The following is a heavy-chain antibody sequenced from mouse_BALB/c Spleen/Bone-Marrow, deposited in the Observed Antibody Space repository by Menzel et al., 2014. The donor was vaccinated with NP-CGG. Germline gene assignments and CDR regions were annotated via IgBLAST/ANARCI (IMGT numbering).Heavy chain of an antibody. V-gene: IGHV1-4*01. CDR2: INPSSGYT. CDR1: GSTFTNYT. CDR3: AKGHYGSIYSVVDY. D-gene: IGHD1-1*01. J-gene: IGHJ4*01. Sequence: VQLQQSGAELARPGASVQMPCKASGSTFTNYTMHWIKQRPGQGLEWIGYINPSSGYTNYNQKFKVKATLTADKSSSAHYMHKRAVSPVASAVSYSAKGHYGSIYSVVDYWGQGASHTLSS.